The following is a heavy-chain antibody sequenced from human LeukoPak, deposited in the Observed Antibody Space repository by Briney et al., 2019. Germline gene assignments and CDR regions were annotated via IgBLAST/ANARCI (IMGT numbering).Heavy chain of an antibody. J-gene: IGHJ4*02. D-gene: IGHD6-19*01. CDR2: IWYDGSNK. CDR3: EKDVAAVAGYFDD. CDR1: GFTFSSYG. Sequence: PGRSLRLSCAASGFTFSSYGMHWVRQAPGKGLEWVAVIWYDGSNKYYADSVKGRFTISRDNSKNTLYLQMNSLRAEDTAVYYCEKDVAAVAGYFDDWGQGTLVTVSS. V-gene: IGHV3-33*06.